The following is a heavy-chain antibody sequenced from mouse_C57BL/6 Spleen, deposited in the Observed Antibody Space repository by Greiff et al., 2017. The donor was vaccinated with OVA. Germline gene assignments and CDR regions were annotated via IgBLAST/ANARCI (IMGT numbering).Heavy chain of an antibody. CDR1: GFTFSDYY. D-gene: IGHD2-5*01. CDR3: ARERSYYSNYYAMEY. CDR2: INYDGSST. Sequence: EVHLVESEGGLVQPGSSMKLSCTASGFTFSDYYLAWVRQVPETGLEWVANINYDGSSTYYLASLKSRFIISRDNAKNILYLQMSSLKSEDTATYYCARERSYYSNYYAMEYWGQGTSVTVSS. V-gene: IGHV5-16*01. J-gene: IGHJ4*01.